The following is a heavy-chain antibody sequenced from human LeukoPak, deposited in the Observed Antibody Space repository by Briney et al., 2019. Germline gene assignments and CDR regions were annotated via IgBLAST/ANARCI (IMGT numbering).Heavy chain of an antibody. CDR3: ARDGLDSGWYPCDY. CDR2: ISSDNGNT. Sequence: ASVTVSFKSSGYAFNSNVISWVRQAPGQGLEWMGWISSDNGNTNYAQKFQGRVSMTTDTSTTIAYMELRSLTSDDPAVYYCARDGLDSGWYPCDYWGQGSLVTVSS. V-gene: IGHV1-18*01. J-gene: IGHJ4*02. D-gene: IGHD6-19*01. CDR1: GYAFNSNV.